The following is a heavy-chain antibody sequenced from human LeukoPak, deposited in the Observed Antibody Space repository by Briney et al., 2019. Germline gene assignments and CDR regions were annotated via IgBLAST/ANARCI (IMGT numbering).Heavy chain of an antibody. D-gene: IGHD3-22*01. CDR1: GITFSNYG. Sequence: GGSLRLSCAVSGITFSNYGMSWVRQAPGKGLEWVAGISDSGGRTNYADSVKGRFAISRDNPRNTLYLQMNSLRAEDTAVYFCAKRGVVIRVILVGFHKEAYYFDSWGQGALVTVSS. J-gene: IGHJ4*02. V-gene: IGHV3-23*01. CDR3: AKRGVVIRVILVGFHKEAYYFDS. CDR2: ISDSGGRT.